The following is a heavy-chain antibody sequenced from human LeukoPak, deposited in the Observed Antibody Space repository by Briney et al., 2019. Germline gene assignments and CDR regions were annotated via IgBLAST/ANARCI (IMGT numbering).Heavy chain of an antibody. CDR1: GFTLRNYW. CDR2: LSGDGSGT. D-gene: IGHD6-6*01. J-gene: IGHJ4*02. Sequence: GGSLRLSCAASGFTLRNYWMHWVRQVPGRGLVWVSRLSGDGSGTNYADSVKGRFTISRDNAKHTVYLQINNLRAQDTAVYFCARYSSSSGGPSYYLDYWGQGTLVTVSS. CDR3: ARYSSSSGGPSYYLDY. V-gene: IGHV3-74*01.